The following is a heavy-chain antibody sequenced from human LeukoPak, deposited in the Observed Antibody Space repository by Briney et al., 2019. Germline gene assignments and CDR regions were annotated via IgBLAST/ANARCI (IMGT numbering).Heavy chain of an antibody. CDR2: ISGSGGST. CDR3: AKDAGYYGSGSQGAFDI. CDR1: GFTFSSYA. Sequence: GGSLRLSCAASGFTFSSYAMSWVRQAPGKGLEWVSAISGSGGSTYYADSVKGRFTISRDNSKNTLYLQMNSLRAEDTAVYYCAKDAGYYGSGSQGAFDIWGHGTMVTVSS. J-gene: IGHJ3*02. D-gene: IGHD3-10*01. V-gene: IGHV3-23*01.